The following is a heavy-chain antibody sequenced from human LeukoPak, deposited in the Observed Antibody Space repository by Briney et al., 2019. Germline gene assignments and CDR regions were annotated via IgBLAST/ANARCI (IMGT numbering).Heavy chain of an antibody. D-gene: IGHD6-13*01. CDR2: IYPGDSDT. CDR1: GYTFTSYW. CDR3: ARSDGSSWSDY. Sequence: GESLKISCKVSGYTFTSYWIAWVRQLPGKGLEWMGIIYPGDSDTTYSPSFQGQVTISADKSISTAYLQWSSLKASDSAMYYCARSDGSSWSDYWGQGTLVTVSS. V-gene: IGHV5-51*01. J-gene: IGHJ4*02.